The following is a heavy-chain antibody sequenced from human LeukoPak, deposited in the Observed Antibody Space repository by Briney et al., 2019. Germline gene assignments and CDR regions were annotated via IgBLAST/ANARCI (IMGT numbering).Heavy chain of an antibody. J-gene: IGHJ4*02. D-gene: IGHD1-26*01. CDR2: IYYSGST. CDR3: ARHGASGSYLYYFDY. Sequence: FETLPVTRTVSGGSISSYYWSWIRQPPGKGLEWIGYIYYSGSTNYNPSLKSRVTISVDTSKNQFSLKLSSVTAAGTAVYFCARHGASGSYLYYFDYWGQGTLVTVSS. V-gene: IGHV4-59*01. CDR1: GGSISSYY.